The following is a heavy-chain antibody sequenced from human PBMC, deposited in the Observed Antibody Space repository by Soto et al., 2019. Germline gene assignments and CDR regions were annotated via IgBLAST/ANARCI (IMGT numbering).Heavy chain of an antibody. J-gene: IGHJ4*02. D-gene: IGHD4-17*01. CDR1: GGSISSYY. V-gene: IGHV4-59*01. CDR2: IYYSGST. Sequence: PSDTLSLTCTVSGGSISSYYWSWIRQPPGKGLEWIGYIYYSGSTNYNPSLKSRVTISVDTSKNQFSLKLSSVTAADTAVYYCARARRTTVTSSLYYFDYWGQGTLVTVSS. CDR3: ARARRTTVTSSLYYFDY.